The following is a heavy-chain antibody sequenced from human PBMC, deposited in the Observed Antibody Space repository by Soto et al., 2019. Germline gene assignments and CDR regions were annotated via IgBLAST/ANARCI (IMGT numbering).Heavy chain of an antibody. Sequence: QVQLVESGGGVVQPGRSLRLSCAASGFTFSSYGMHWVRQAPGKGLEWVAVIWYDGSNKYYADSVKGRFTISRDNSNTPLYVQMSSLRAEDTAVYYCARTGGYCSGGSCYPNWFDPWGQGTVVTVSS. CDR1: GFTFSSYG. V-gene: IGHV3-33*01. J-gene: IGHJ5*02. D-gene: IGHD2-15*01. CDR2: IWYDGSNK. CDR3: ARTGGYCSGGSCYPNWFDP.